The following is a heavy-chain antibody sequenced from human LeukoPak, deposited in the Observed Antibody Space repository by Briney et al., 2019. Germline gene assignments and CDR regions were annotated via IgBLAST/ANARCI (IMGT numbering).Heavy chain of an antibody. CDR1: GGTFSTYA. CDR2: IIPIFGTA. D-gene: IGHD3-16*01. J-gene: IGHJ6*03. Sequence: GASVKVSCKASGGTFSTYAISWVRQAPGQGLEWMGGIIPIFGTANYAQKFQVRVTITADESTSTAYMELSSLRSEDTAVYYCASGGDYYYYMDVWGKGTTVTVSS. CDR3: ASGGDYYYYMDV. V-gene: IGHV1-69*13.